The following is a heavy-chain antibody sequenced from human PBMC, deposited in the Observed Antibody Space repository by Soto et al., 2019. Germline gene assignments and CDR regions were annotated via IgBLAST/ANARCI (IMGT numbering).Heavy chain of an antibody. D-gene: IGHD3-16*01. Sequence: QLQLQESGPGLVKPSETLSLTCTVSGGSISRSNYYWGWIRQPPGKGLEWIGSIYYSGSTNYNSSLKSRVTISVDTSKYQFSLRLSSVTAADTAVYYCASPTLGAFDIWGQGTMVTVSS. CDR1: GGSISRSNYY. J-gene: IGHJ3*02. CDR3: ASPTLGAFDI. CDR2: IYYSGST. V-gene: IGHV4-39*01.